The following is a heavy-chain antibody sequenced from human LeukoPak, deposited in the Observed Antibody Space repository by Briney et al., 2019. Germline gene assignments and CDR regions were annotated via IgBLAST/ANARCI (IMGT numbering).Heavy chain of an antibody. Sequence: ASVKVSCKASGYTFNNYGISWVRQAPGQGLEWMGWISVYNGDTNYAQRLQGRVTMTTDTSTSTAYMGLRSLRSDDTAVYYCARGYTPPRGMDVWGQGTTVTVSS. CDR3: ARGYTPPRGMDV. D-gene: IGHD1-14*01. CDR2: ISVYNGDT. J-gene: IGHJ6*02. V-gene: IGHV1-18*01. CDR1: GYTFNNYG.